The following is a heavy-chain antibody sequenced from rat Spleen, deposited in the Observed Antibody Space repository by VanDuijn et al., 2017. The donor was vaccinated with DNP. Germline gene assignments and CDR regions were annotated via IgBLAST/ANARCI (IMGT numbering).Heavy chain of an antibody. CDR1: GFSLSSYH. J-gene: IGHJ2*01. CDR3: TRVPFDY. V-gene: IGHV2-43*01. Sequence: QVQLKESGPGLVQPSQTLSLTCTVSGFSLSSYHVSWVRQPSGKGLEWMGLIWTGGSTEYNSALKSRLSISRDISKSQVFLKMNSLQTEDTAIYFCTRVPFDYWGQGVMVTVSS. CDR2: IWTGGST.